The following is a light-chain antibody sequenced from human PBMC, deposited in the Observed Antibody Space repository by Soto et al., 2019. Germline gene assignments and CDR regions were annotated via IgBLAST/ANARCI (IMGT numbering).Light chain of an antibody. Sequence: QSALTQPASVSGSPGQTITISCTGTSSDIGGYNAVSWYQHHPGKAPKLIIYGVTHRPAGISDRFSASKSGNTASLTISGLQAEDEADYYCNSFRVNHLYVFGTGTKVTVL. CDR3: NSFRVNHLYV. CDR1: SSDIGGYNA. J-gene: IGLJ1*01. V-gene: IGLV2-14*01. CDR2: GVT.